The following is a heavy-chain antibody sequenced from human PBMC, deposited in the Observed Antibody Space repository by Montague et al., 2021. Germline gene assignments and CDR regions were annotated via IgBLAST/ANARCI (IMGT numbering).Heavy chain of an antibody. CDR3: ARSKHCRCGRCYSLTWFDP. J-gene: IGHJ5*02. D-gene: IGHD2-15*01. V-gene: IGHV6-1*01. CDR1: GDSVSSNGAT. Sequence: CAISGDSVSSNGATWNWIRQSPSRGLEWLGRTYYRSQWYNDYAVSVGSRITINPDTSKNHFSLLLYSVTPEDTAVYYCARSKHCRCGRCYSLTWFDPWGQGTLVTVSS. CDR2: TYYRSQWYN.